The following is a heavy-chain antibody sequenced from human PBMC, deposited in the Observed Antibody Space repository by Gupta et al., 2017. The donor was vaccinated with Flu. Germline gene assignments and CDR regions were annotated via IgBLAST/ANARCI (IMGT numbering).Heavy chain of an antibody. Sequence: QVRLVQSGTEVKKPGASVKISCKASGYSFSDYFIHWVRQAPGHGLEWMGIINPANTATVYAPEFQGRLTVTRDTSSNTVYMELSGLTSEDTALYYCARDSRATTSDFWGQGTLVTVSS. V-gene: IGHV1-46*01. CDR3: ARDSRATTSDF. CDR1: GYSFSDYF. J-gene: IGHJ4*02. D-gene: IGHD4-17*01. CDR2: INPANTAT.